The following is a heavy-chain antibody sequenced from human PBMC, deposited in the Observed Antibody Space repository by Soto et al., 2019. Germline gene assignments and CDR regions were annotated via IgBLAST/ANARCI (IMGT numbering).Heavy chain of an antibody. CDR1: GGSINSGDYY. V-gene: IGHV4-30-4*01. CDR3: ARDRYYGSGTYYNFYSGMDV. CDR2: IFHSGST. D-gene: IGHD3-10*01. Sequence: KTSETLSLTCTVSGGSINSGDYYWTWVRQPPGKGLEWIGNIFHSGSTYYTPSLQSRVTISLDTSKNHFSLKLSSVTPADTAVYYCARDRYYGSGTYYNFYSGMDVWGQGTTVTVLL. J-gene: IGHJ6*02.